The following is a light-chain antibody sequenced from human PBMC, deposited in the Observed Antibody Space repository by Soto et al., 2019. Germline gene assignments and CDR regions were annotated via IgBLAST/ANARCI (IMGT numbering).Light chain of an antibody. CDR2: SNN. CDR1: SSNIGSNT. CDR3: AAWDDSLNAYV. Sequence: QSVLTQPPSASGTPGQRVTISGSGSSSNIGSNTVNWYLQLPGTAPKLLIYSNNLRPSGVPDRFSGSTSGTSASLAISGLQSEDEADYYCAAWDDSLNAYVFGTGTKLTVL. J-gene: IGLJ1*01. V-gene: IGLV1-44*01.